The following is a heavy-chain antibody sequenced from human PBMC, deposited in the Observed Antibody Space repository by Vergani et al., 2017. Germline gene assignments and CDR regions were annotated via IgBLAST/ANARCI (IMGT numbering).Heavy chain of an antibody. V-gene: IGHV3-48*01. Sequence: QLVESGGGWVQPGGSLRLSCVVSGFDFSSYIMNWLRQAPGKGLEWVSFVSTGTKSQSYAESVKGRFTISRDSAKNSLYLQMDSLRAEDTAVYYCAREYSSTSGRAFDFWGQGTKVTVSS. D-gene: IGHD2-2*01. J-gene: IGHJ3*01. CDR2: VSTGTKSQ. CDR1: GFDFSSYI. CDR3: AREYSSTSGRAFDF.